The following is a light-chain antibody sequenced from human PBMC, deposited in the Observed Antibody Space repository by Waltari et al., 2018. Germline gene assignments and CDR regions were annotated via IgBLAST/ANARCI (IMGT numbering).Light chain of an antibody. CDR1: QTVSNTF. CDR2: GTS. J-gene: IGKJ2*01. CDR3: QQFGSPPYT. V-gene: IGKV3-20*01. Sequence: EIVLTQSPGTLSLSPGARATLSCRARQTVSNTFLAWYQQKPGQAPRLLIYGTSKRTSGIPDRFTGSGSGTDFTLTITRLEPEDFGVYFCQQFGSPPYTFGQGTKVEIK.